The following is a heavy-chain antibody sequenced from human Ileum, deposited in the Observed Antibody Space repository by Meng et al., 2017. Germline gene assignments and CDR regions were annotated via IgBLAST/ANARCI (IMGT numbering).Heavy chain of an antibody. D-gene: IGHD2/OR15-2a*01. Sequence: HLQLQESGSGLVTSSQTLSLPCTVSGGSISSSAYSWTWIRQPPGKGLEWIGDIYQVGSTNYNPSLKSRVTIFVDTSKNQFSLKLTSVTAADTAVYYCASSTSGPELNYWGQGTLVTVSS. CDR1: GGSISSSAYS. J-gene: IGHJ4*02. CDR3: ASSTSGPELNY. V-gene: IGHV4-30-2*01. CDR2: IYQVGST.